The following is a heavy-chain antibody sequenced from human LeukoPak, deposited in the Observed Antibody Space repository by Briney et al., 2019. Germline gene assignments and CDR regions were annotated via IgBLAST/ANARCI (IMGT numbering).Heavy chain of an antibody. V-gene: IGHV3-7*01. Sequence: GGSLRLSCAVYGFTFSSYWMTWVRQVPGKGLQWVANINQDGREKYYMDSMKGRLNISRDNTENSVFLQLTSLRPEDTGIYFCAKGRDYGDYWGQGTLVAVSS. CDR1: GFTFSSYW. CDR3: AKGRDYGDY. CDR2: INQDGREK. J-gene: IGHJ4*02.